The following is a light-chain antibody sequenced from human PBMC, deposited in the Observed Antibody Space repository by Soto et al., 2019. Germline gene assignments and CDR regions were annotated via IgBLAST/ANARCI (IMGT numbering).Light chain of an antibody. Sequence: QPVLTQPPSVSGAPGQRVTISCTGSSSNIGSTYDVQWYQQLPGTAPKLLIHGNTNRPSGVPDRFSGSKSGTSASLAITGLQPDDEADYYCQSYDDSLSVHYVFGTGTKVTVL. CDR3: QSYDDSLSVHYV. CDR1: SSNIGSTYD. V-gene: IGLV1-40*01. CDR2: GNT. J-gene: IGLJ1*01.